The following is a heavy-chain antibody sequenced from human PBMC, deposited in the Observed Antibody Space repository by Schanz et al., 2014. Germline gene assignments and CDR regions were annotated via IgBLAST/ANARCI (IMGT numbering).Heavy chain of an antibody. D-gene: IGHD3-3*01. Sequence: QVQLLQSGAEVKKPGASVRLSCKVSGNTITKFAMHWVRQAPGKGLEWMGGFDPEDGQTFYAQNIQGRATMTEDTSTDTAYMELRSLTYEDTAVYYCAFLEWILPGMDVWGQGTTVIVSS. CDR3: AFLEWILPGMDV. J-gene: IGHJ6*02. CDR2: FDPEDGQT. CDR1: GNTITKFA. V-gene: IGHV1-24*01.